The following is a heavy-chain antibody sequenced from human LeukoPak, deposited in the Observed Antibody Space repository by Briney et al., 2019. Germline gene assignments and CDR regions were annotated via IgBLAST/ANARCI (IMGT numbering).Heavy chain of an antibody. Sequence: GGSLRLSCAASGFTFSSYWMSWVRQAPGKGLEWVANIKQDGTEKYYVDSVKGRFTISRDYAKNSLYLQMNSLRVEDTAVYYCAKVAKYYYGPETYYFFEQWGQGTPVTASS. D-gene: IGHD3-10*01. CDR3: AKVAKYYYGPETYYFFEQ. J-gene: IGHJ4*02. V-gene: IGHV3-7*01. CDR2: IKQDGTEK. CDR1: GFTFSSYW.